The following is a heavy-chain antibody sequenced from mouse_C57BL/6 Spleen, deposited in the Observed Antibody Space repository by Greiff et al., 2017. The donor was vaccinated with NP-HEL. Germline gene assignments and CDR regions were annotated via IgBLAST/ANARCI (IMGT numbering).Heavy chain of an antibody. V-gene: IGHV1-64*01. CDR3: ANNYGSRGSYYYAMDY. CDR1: GYTFTSYW. D-gene: IGHD1-1*01. J-gene: IGHJ4*01. Sequence: QVQLQQPGAELVKPGASVKLSCKASGYTFTSYWMHWVKQRPGQGLEWIGMIHPNSGSTNYNEKFKSKATLTVDKSSSTAYMQLSSLTSEDSAVYYCANNYGSRGSYYYAMDYWGQGTSVTVSS. CDR2: IHPNSGST.